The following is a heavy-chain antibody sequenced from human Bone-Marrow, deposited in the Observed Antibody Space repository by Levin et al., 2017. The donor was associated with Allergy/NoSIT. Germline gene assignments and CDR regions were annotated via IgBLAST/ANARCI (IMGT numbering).Heavy chain of an antibody. D-gene: IGHD3-10*01. CDR1: GFSFDDYA. CDR3: AKQRGNYYYYFDY. CDR2: TSYDGTKN. V-gene: IGHV3-30*18. Sequence: GGSLRLSCAASGFSFDDYAMHWVRQAPGKGLEWVASTSYDGTKNLYAASVKGRFTISRDNSNNTVYLQMNSLRAEDTAVFYCAKQRGNYYYYFDYWGQGTLVIVSS. J-gene: IGHJ4*02.